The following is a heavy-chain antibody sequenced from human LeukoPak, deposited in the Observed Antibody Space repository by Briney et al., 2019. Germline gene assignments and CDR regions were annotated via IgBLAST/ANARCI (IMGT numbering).Heavy chain of an antibody. V-gene: IGHV3-23*01. CDR3: TKRGAYYVDY. Sequence: GSLRLSCAASGFTFGTSAMSWVRQTPKKGLEWVSTITSGDGSPYYADSVKGRFTISRDNSNNMLYLQMNSLRAEDTAVYYCTKRGAYYVDYWGRGIPVTVSS. CDR1: GFTFGTSA. D-gene: IGHD3-16*01. CDR2: ITSGDGSP. J-gene: IGHJ4*02.